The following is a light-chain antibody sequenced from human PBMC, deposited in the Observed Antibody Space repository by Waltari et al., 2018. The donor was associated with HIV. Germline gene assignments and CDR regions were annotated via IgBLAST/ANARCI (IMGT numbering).Light chain of an antibody. V-gene: IGLV2-23*02. Sequence: QSALTQPASVSGSPGQSITISCTATSSDVGSYNFVPWYQQHPGKAPKLMIYEVSKRPSGVSNRFSGSKSGNTASLTISGLQAEDEADYYCCSYAGSSTWVFGGGTKLTVL. CDR2: EVS. CDR3: CSYAGSSTWV. J-gene: IGLJ3*02. CDR1: SSDVGSYNF.